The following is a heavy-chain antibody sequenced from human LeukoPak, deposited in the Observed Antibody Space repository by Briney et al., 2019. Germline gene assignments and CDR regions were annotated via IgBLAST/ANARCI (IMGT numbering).Heavy chain of an antibody. Sequence: GSVKVSCKASGYTFTGCYMHWVRQAPGQGLEWMGWINPNSGGTNYAQKFQGRVTMTRDTSISTAYMELSRLRSDDTAVYYCARVYGSGSYNWFDPWGQGTLVTVSS. CDR3: ARVYGSGSYNWFDP. V-gene: IGHV1-2*02. CDR1: GYTFTGCY. CDR2: INPNSGGT. D-gene: IGHD3-10*01. J-gene: IGHJ5*02.